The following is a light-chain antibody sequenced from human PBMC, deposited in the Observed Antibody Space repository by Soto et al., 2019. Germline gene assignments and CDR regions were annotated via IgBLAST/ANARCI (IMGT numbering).Light chain of an antibody. CDR3: ACWDNTVSGWV. Sequence: SYELTQPPSVSVAPGQTARITCGENNIGTKSVHWYQQKPGQAPVLVVYDDSDRPSGIPGRFSGSRSGTEATLAISGLQSEDEADYYCACWDNTVSGWVFGGGTKLTVL. CDR1: NIGTKS. J-gene: IGLJ3*02. CDR2: DDS. V-gene: IGLV3-21*02.